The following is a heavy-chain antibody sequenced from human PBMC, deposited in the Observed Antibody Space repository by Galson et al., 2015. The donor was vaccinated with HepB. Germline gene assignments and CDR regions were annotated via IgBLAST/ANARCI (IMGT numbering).Heavy chain of an antibody. CDR2: IIPIFGTA. CDR3: AAHPLQYNWNDPDAFDI. Sequence: SVKVSCKASGGTFSSYAISWVRQAPGQGLEWMGGIIPIFGTANYAQKFQGRVTITADESTSTAYMELSSLRSEDTAVYYCAAHPLQYNWNDPDAFDIWGQGTMVTVSS. CDR1: GGTFSSYA. V-gene: IGHV1-69*13. J-gene: IGHJ3*02. D-gene: IGHD1-1*01.